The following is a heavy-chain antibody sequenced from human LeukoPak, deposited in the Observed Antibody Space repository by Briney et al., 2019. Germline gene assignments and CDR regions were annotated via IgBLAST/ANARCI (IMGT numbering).Heavy chain of an antibody. Sequence: SQTLSLTCTVSGGSISSGGYYWSWIPQHPGKGLEWFGYIYYSGSTYYNPSLKSRVTISVDTSKIQFSLKLSSVTAADTAVYYCARVDTFTHYYYYMDVWGKGTTVTVSS. CDR2: IYYSGST. V-gene: IGHV4-31*03. CDR1: GGSISSGGYY. CDR3: ARVDTFTHYYYYMDV. J-gene: IGHJ6*03. D-gene: IGHD2-2*02.